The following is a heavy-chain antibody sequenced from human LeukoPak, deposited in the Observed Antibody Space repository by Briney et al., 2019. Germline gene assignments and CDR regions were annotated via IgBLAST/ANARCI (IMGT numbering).Heavy chain of an antibody. CDR2: VNPSGGST. V-gene: IGHV1-46*01. J-gene: IGHJ4*02. D-gene: IGHD1-1*01. CDR3: ARDEGTTGTKKPHFFDY. CDR1: GYTFTSYY. Sequence: ASVKVSCKASGYTFTSYYMHWVRQAPGQGLEWMGIVNPSGGSTSYAQKFQGRVTITADESTSTAYMELSSLRSEDTAVYYCARDEGTTGTKKPHFFDYWGQGTLVTVSS.